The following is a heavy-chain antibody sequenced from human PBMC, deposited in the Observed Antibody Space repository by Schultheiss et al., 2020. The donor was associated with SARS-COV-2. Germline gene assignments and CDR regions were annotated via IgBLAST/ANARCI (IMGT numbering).Heavy chain of an antibody. D-gene: IGHD1-1*01. Sequence: GGSLRLSCAASGFTFSSYAMHWVRQAPGKGLEWVAVISYDGSNKYYADSVKGRFTISRDNSKNTLYLQMNSLRAEDTAVYYCARVTTGKYNWFDPWGQGTLVTVSS. CDR3: ARVTTGKYNWFDP. V-gene: IGHV3-30*04. CDR2: ISYDGSNK. J-gene: IGHJ5*02. CDR1: GFTFSSYA.